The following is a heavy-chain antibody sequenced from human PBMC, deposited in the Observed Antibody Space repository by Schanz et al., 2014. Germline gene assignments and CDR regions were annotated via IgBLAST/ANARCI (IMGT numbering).Heavy chain of an antibody. D-gene: IGHD2-2*03. CDR1: GGSITSFY. J-gene: IGHJ1*01. Sequence: QVRLQESGPGLVKPSETLSLTCTVSGGSITSFYWSWVRQAPGKGLEWVGSIFYSGNTNYNPSLKGRSSASIATSRKQVSLKLTGVTAADTAVYYCASLDIGPGGVSFFQHWGLGTLVRVSS. CDR3: ASLDIGPGGVSFFQH. CDR2: IFYSGNT. V-gene: IGHV4-59*08.